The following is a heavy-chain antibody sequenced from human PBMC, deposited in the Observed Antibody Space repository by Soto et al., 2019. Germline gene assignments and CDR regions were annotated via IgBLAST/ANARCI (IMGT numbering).Heavy chain of an antibody. CDR1: GFTFSSYG. D-gene: IGHD1-1*01. CDR2: IWYDGSNE. J-gene: IGHJ4*02. Sequence: QVQLVESGGGVVQPGRSLRLSCAASGFTFSSYGMHWVRQAPGKGLEWVAVIWYDGSNEFYGDSVKGRFTISRDNSKNTLYLQMNNLSPEDTAVYYCARPYNNNWLFDYWGQGTLVTVSS. CDR3: ARPYNNNWLFDY. V-gene: IGHV3-33*01.